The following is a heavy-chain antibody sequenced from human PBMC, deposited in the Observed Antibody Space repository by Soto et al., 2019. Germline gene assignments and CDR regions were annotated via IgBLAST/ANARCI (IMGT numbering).Heavy chain of an antibody. V-gene: IGHV3-11*01. J-gene: IGHJ4*02. Sequence: QVQLVESGGGLVEPGVSLRLSCAASGFIFTDYSMAWLRQAPGKGLEWISYITTGGETTLYSASVEGRFTISRDNATKALVLQMNRLRAAATSVYFCARDPQRRDGYNFDSWGQGTLVTVSS. D-gene: IGHD5-12*01. CDR3: ARDPQRRDGYNFDS. CDR2: ITTGGETT. CDR1: GFIFTDYS.